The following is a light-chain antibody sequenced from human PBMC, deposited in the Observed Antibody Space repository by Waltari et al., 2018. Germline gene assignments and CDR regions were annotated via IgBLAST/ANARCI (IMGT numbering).Light chain of an antibody. CDR3: MQGTYWPRT. CDR1: QSLLHSDGNTY. V-gene: IGKV2-30*02. Sequence: DVVLTQSPLSLPVTLGQSASISCSSTQSLLHSDGNTYLNWFQQRPGHSPRRLIYKVSNRDSGVPDRFSGSGSGTDFTLKISRVEAEDVGVYYCMQGTYWPRTFGQGTKVEIK. J-gene: IGKJ1*01. CDR2: KVS.